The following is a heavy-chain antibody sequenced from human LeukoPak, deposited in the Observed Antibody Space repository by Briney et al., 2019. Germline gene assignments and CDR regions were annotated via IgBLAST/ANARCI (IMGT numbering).Heavy chain of an antibody. Sequence: GGSLRLSCAASGFTFSSYGMRWVRQAPGKGLEWVAFIRYDGSNKYYADSVKGRFTISRDNSKNTLYLQMNSLRAEDTAVYYCAKDSLFGVVISYFDYWGQGTLVTVSS. CDR2: IRYDGSNK. V-gene: IGHV3-30*02. CDR3: AKDSLFGVVISYFDY. J-gene: IGHJ4*02. D-gene: IGHD3-3*01. CDR1: GFTFSSYG.